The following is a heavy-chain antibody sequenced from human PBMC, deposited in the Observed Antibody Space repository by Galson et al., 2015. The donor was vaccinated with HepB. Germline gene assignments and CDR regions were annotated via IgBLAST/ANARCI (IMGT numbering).Heavy chain of an antibody. D-gene: IGHD3-9*01. J-gene: IGHJ4*02. Sequence: SVKVSCKASGGTFSSYAISWVRQAPGQGLEWMGGIIPIFGTANYAQKFQGRATITADESTSTAYMELSSLRSEDTAVYYCARRLRYFDWYQFDYWGQGTLVTVSS. V-gene: IGHV1-69*13. CDR1: GGTFSSYA. CDR3: ARRLRYFDWYQFDY. CDR2: IIPIFGTA.